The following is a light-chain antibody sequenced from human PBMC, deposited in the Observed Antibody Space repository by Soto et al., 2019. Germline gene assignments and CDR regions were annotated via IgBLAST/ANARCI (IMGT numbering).Light chain of an antibody. J-gene: IGKJ1*01. CDR3: QQYNNWPRWT. Sequence: EIVMTQSPATLSVSPGERATLSCRASQSVSSNLAWYQQKPGQAPRLLIYGASTRATGTPARFSGSGSGTEFTLTISSLQSEDFAVYYCQQYNNWPRWTFGQGTKV. CDR1: QSVSSN. CDR2: GAS. V-gene: IGKV3-15*01.